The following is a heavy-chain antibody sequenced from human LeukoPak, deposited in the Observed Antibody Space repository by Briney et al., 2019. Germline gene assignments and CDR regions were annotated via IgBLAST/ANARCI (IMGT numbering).Heavy chain of an antibody. Sequence: PSETLSLTCTVSGGSTSNTSYYWGWIRQPPGKGLEWIGSIYYSGSTYYNPSLKSRVTISVDTSKNQFSLKLSSVTAADTAVYYCARLGYYDSSGYSAEIDYWGQGTLVTVSS. CDR2: IYYSGST. CDR3: ARLGYYDSSGYSAEIDY. CDR1: GGSTSNTSYY. V-gene: IGHV4-39*01. J-gene: IGHJ4*02. D-gene: IGHD3-22*01.